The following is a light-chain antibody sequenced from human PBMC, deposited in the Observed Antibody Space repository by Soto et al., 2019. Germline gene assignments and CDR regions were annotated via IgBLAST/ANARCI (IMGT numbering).Light chain of an antibody. CDR1: QGIRSW. CDR3: QQANSLPT. V-gene: IGKV1-12*01. CDR2: AAS. J-gene: IGKJ4*01. Sequence: DVQMTQSPSSLSASVGDRVTITCRASQGIRSWLAWYQQKPGKAPKLLIYAASSLQSGVPSRFSGSGSGTDFPLTISSLQHEYFATYYCQQANSLPTFGGGTKVEIK.